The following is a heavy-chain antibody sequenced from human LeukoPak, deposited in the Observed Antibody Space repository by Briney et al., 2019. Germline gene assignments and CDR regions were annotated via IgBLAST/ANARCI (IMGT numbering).Heavy chain of an antibody. D-gene: IGHD2-15*01. J-gene: IGHJ4*02. Sequence: PGGSLRLSCAASGFTFSTYWMHWVRQAPGKGLLLVSLITGDGSTATYADSVKGRFTISRDNAKNTIYLQMNSLRAEDTALYFCASDVGIGGWGQGTLVTVSS. V-gene: IGHV3-74*01. CDR2: ITGDGSTA. CDR3: ASDVGIGG. CDR1: GFTFSTYW.